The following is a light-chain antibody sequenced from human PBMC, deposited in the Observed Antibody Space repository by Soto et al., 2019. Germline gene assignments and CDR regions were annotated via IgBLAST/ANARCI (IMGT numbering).Light chain of an antibody. CDR2: DAS. J-gene: IGKJ5*01. Sequence: DIQMTQSPSSLSASVGDRVTITCQASQDISNYLNWYQQKPGKAPKLLIYDASNLETGVPSRFSGSGSGTDFTFTISSLQPEDIETYYCQQYDRAFGQGTRLEIK. CDR1: QDISNY. V-gene: IGKV1-33*01. CDR3: QQYDRA.